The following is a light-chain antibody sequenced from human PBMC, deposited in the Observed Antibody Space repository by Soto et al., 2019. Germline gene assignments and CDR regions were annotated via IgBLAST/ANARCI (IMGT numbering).Light chain of an antibody. CDR1: HSVSSNY. V-gene: IGKV3-20*01. CDR2: GAT. J-gene: IGKJ1*01. Sequence: EIVMTQSPGTLSLSPGERATLSCRASHSVSSNYLAWYQHKPGQAPKLLIYGATSRDTGIPYRFSGSGSGTDFNLTISRMEPEDFAVYYCQQYCSSLWTFGQGTKVEIK. CDR3: QQYCSSLWT.